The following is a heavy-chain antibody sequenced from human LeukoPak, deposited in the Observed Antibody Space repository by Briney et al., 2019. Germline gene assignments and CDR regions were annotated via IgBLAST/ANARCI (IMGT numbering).Heavy chain of an antibody. D-gene: IGHD1-14*01. CDR2: IGGYNGDT. J-gene: IGHJ4*02. CDR1: GYTFTRYS. Sequence: ASVKVSCKASGYTFTRYSITWFRQAPGQGLEWMGWIGGYNGDTKYPQKFQDRVTVTTDTSSTTVYMELRSLRSDDTAVYYCAKDPRAWTPGSAFDYWGQGTLVTVSS. CDR3: AKDPRAWTPGSAFDY. V-gene: IGHV1-18*01.